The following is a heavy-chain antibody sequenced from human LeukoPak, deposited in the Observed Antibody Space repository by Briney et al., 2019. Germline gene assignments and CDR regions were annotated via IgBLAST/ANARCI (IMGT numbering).Heavy chain of an antibody. V-gene: IGHV4-34*01. CDR2: INHSGNT. J-gene: IGHJ4*02. CDR3: ARGRYNWKLYRFDY. CDR1: SVSFSGYY. D-gene: IGHD1-20*01. Sequence: SETLSLTCAVYSVSFSGYYWSWLRQPPGKGLEWIGEINHSGNTNYNPSLKSRVTISADTSKNQFSLKLSSVTAADTAVYYCARGRYNWKLYRFDYWGQGTLVTVSS.